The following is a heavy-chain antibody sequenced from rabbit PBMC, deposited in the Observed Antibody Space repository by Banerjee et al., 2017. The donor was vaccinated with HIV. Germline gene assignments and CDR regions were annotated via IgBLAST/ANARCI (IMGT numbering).Heavy chain of an antibody. D-gene: IGHD1-1*01. CDR1: GIDFSSYYY. J-gene: IGHJ4*01. V-gene: IGHV1S43*01. Sequence: QSLEESGGDLVKPGASLTLTCKASGIDFSSYYYMCWVRQAPGKGLELIACVYTNSGSTWYASWVNGRFTISSHNAQNTLYLQLNSLTAADTATYFCARRIWTSSSGGYFTLWGQGTLVTVS. CDR2: VYTNSGST. CDR3: ARRIWTSSSGGYFTL.